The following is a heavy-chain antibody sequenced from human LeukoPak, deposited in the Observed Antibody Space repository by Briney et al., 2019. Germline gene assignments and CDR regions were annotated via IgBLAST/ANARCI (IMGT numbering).Heavy chain of an antibody. V-gene: IGHV3-21*01. J-gene: IGHJ4*02. CDR2: ISSSSYI. Sequence: GGSLRLSCAASGLTFSNYSMNWLRQAPGTGLEWVSSISSSSYICYADSVKGRFTISRDNAKSSLYLQMNSLRAEGTAVDYCAKVLLWFGELLFGGQGTLVTVSS. CDR3: AKVLLWFGELLF. D-gene: IGHD3-10*01. CDR1: GLTFSNYS.